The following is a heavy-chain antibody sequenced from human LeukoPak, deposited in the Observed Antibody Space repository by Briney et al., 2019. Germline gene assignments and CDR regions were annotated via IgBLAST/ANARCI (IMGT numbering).Heavy chain of an antibody. V-gene: IGHV4-39*01. Sequence: SETLSLTCTVSGGSISSSSYYWGWIRQPPGKGLEWIGSIYYSGSTYYNPSLKSRVTISVDTSKNQFSLKLSSVTAADTAEYYCASLTKGDYDFWSGPHSWDVWGKGTTVTVSS. D-gene: IGHD3-3*01. CDR2: IYYSGST. CDR3: ASLTKGDYDFWSGPHSWDV. J-gene: IGHJ6*04. CDR1: GGSISSSSYY.